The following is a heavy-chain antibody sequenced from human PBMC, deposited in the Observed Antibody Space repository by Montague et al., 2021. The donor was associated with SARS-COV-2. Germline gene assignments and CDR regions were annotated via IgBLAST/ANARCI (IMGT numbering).Heavy chain of an antibody. Sequence: TLSLTCAVHGTSFSGYYWNWIRQPPGKGLEWIGEINHGGSTKYSPSLKSRLTISADTSKNQFSLKLTSVAAADTAVYYCARLRDGVVPSPILGVGPYYSYYCMDVWRRGTTVTVSS. CDR3: ARLRDGVVPSPILGVGPYYSYYCMDV. CDR2: INHGGST. CDR1: GTSFSGYY. D-gene: IGHD3-10*01. V-gene: IGHV4-34*01. J-gene: IGHJ6*03.